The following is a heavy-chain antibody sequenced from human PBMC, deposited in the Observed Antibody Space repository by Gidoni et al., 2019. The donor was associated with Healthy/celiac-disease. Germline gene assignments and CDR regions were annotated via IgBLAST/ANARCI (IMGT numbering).Heavy chain of an antibody. D-gene: IGHD6-19*01. Sequence: EVQLVESGGGLVQPGRSLRLSCAASGFTFAAYAMHWVRQAPGKGLEWVSGISWNSDSIDYADSVKGRFTISRDNAKNSLYLQMNSLRAEDTAVYYCTKGPIAVAGSFTGWFDPWGQGTLVTVSS. CDR2: ISWNSDSI. J-gene: IGHJ5*02. V-gene: IGHV3-9*01. CDR1: GFTFAAYA. CDR3: TKGPIAVAGSFTGWFDP.